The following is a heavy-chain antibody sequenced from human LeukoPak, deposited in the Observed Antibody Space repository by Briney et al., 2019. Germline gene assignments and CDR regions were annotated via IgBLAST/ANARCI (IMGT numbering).Heavy chain of an antibody. D-gene: IGHD5-18*01. CDR2: ISDDGSNT. J-gene: IGHJ2*01. V-gene: IGHV3-30*18. CDR3: AKDADTATIIYWYFDL. CDR1: GFTLSSFG. Sequence: HGGSLSLSCTASGFTLSSFGMHWVRQAPGKGLEWVAVISDDGSNTYYADSVKGRFTISRDNSKNTLYLQMNSLRAEDTAVYYCAKDADTATIIYWYFDLWGRGTLVTVSS.